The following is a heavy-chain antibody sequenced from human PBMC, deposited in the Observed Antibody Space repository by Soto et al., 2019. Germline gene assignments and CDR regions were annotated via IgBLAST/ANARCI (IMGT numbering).Heavy chain of an antibody. CDR3: AREGVHNYNEYYFDY. J-gene: IGHJ4*02. V-gene: IGHV3-21*06. D-gene: IGHD3-22*01. CDR1: GFTFIYYA. Sequence: RGSLRLSCAASGFTFIYYALHFFRRSPLKGLEWVSSISGIRDYIRYADSVKGRFTISRDNAKTSLYLQMNSLTAEDTAVYYCAREGVHNYNEYYFDYWGQGTLVTVSS. CDR2: ISGIRDYI.